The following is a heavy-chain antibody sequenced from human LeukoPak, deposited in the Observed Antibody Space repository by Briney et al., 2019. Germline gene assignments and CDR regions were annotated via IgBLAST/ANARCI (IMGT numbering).Heavy chain of an antibody. D-gene: IGHD2-2*01. CDR3: AREYCSSTSCLMVYFDY. CDR1: VCTFSSYA. Sequence: SSVKVSCKASVCTFSSYAISWVRQAPGQGLEWMGGVIPIFGTANYAQKFQDRGTITADESTSTAYMELSSLRSEDTAVYYCAREYCSSTSCLMVYFDYWGQGTLVTVSS. V-gene: IGHV1-69*13. CDR2: VIPIFGTA. J-gene: IGHJ4*02.